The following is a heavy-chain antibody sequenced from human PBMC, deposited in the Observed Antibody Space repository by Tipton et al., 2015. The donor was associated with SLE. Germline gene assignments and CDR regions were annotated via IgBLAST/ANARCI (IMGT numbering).Heavy chain of an antibody. CDR2: FSWDGVTT. CDR1: GFSFDVYT. J-gene: IGHJ5*02. D-gene: IGHD2/OR15-2a*01. CDR3: ARDLAQYTNNSPLAS. Sequence: GSLRLSCAASGFSFDVYTMHWVRHAPGMGLEWVSLFSWDGVTTYYADSVKGRFTISRDNSKHSLYLQMNRLRAEDTAFYYCARDLAQYTNNSPLASWGQGTLVTVSS. V-gene: IGHV3-43*01.